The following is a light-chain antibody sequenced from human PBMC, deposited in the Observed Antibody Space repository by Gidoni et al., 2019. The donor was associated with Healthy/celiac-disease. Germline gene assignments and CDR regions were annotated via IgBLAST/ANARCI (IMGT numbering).Light chain of an antibody. CDR2: AAS. V-gene: IGKV1-27*01. J-gene: IGKJ3*01. CDR3: QKYNSAPFT. CDR1: QGISNY. Sequence: DIQMTQSPSSLSASVGDRVTITCRASQGISNYLAWYQQKPGKVPKLLIYAASTLQSGVPSRFSGSGSGTDFTLTISSLQPEDVATYYCQKYNSAPFTXXXXTKXDIK.